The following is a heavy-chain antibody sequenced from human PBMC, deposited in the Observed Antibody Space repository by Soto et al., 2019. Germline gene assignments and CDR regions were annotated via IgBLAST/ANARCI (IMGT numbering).Heavy chain of an antibody. J-gene: IGHJ1*01. CDR3: ARGGYFEFFHD. CDR2: IYHSGST. CDR1: GGSVTSDSYY. V-gene: IGHV4-61*01. D-gene: IGHD3-9*01. Sequence: QVQLQESGPGLVKPSETLSLSCAVSGGSVTSDSYYYSWIRQPPGKGLEWIGYIYHSGSTNYNPSLNGRVTISGGTSKNQFSLYLSSVTAADTAVYYGARGGYFEFFHDWGQGTLVTVSS.